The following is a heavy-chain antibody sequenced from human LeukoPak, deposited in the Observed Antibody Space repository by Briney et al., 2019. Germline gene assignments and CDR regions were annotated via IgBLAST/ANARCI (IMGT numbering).Heavy chain of an antibody. CDR3: ARVQDDFWSGPLGY. D-gene: IGHD3-3*01. Sequence: ASVKVSCKASGYTFTGYYMHWVRQAPGQGLEWMGWISAYNGNTNYAQKLQGRVTMTTDTSTSTAYMELRSLRSDDTAVYYCARVQDDFWSGPLGYWGQGTLVTVSS. V-gene: IGHV1-18*04. CDR2: ISAYNGNT. CDR1: GYTFTGYY. J-gene: IGHJ4*02.